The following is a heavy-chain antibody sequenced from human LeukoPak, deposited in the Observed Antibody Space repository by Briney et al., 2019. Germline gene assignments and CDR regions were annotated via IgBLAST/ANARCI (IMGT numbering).Heavy chain of an antibody. CDR1: GDSVSSNSAA. D-gene: IGHD6-13*01. V-gene: IGHV6-1*01. CDR2: TYYRSKWYN. Sequence: SQTLSLTCAISGDSVSSNSAAWNWIRQSPSRGLEWLGRTYYRSKWYNDYAVSVKSRITIDPDTSKSQFSLQLNSVTPEDTAVYYCARGPYSSSWYSGDYFDYWGQGTLVTVSS. CDR3: ARGPYSSSWYSGDYFDY. J-gene: IGHJ4*02.